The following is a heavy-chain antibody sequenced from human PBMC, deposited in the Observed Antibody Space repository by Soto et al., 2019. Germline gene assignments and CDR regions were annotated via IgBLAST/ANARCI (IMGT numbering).Heavy chain of an antibody. Sequence: GGSLRLSCAASGFTFSSYAMSWVRQAPGKGLEWVSAISGSGVSTYYADSVKGRFTISRGNSKNTLNLQMNILRDEDRAVAYCATFTAVYCSSTSCYELGAFDIWGQGTMVTVSS. CDR2: ISGSGVST. V-gene: IGHV3-23*01. CDR1: GFTFSSYA. J-gene: IGHJ3*02. D-gene: IGHD2-2*01. CDR3: ATFTAVYCSSTSCYELGAFDI.